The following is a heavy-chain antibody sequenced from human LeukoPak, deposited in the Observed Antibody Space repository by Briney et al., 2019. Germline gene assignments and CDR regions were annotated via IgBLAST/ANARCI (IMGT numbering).Heavy chain of an antibody. V-gene: IGHV1-69*05. CDR3: ARARTRSSTSCYAFDY. Sequence: ASVKVSCKASGGTFSSYAISWVLQAPGQGLEWMGRIIPIFGTANYAQKFQGRVTITTDESTSTAYMELSSLRSEDTAVYYCARARTRSSTSCYAFDYWGQGTLVTVSS. D-gene: IGHD2-2*01. J-gene: IGHJ4*02. CDR1: GGTFSSYA. CDR2: IIPIFGTA.